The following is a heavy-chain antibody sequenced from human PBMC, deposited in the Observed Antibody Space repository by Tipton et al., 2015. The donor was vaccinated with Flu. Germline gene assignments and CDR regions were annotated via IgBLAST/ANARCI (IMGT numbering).Heavy chain of an antibody. CDR2: LSGGGGDT. CDR1: GFTFSRYA. J-gene: IGHJ4*02. D-gene: IGHD5-12*01. V-gene: IGHV3-23*01. Sequence: SLRLSCAASGFTFSRYAMSWVRQAPGKGLEWVSFLSGGGGDTKYADSVKGRFTISRDNSKNTLYLQMNSLRAEDTAIYYCAKVIPEFVASLDSWGQGTLVTVSS. CDR3: AKVIPEFVASLDS.